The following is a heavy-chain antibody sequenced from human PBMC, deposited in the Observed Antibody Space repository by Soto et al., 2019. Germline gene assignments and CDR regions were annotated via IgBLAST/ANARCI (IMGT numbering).Heavy chain of an antibody. D-gene: IGHD6-19*01. CDR1: GFTFDDYA. CDR2: IIWNSGSI. CDR3: AKDLRAVAPWAFDY. Sequence: GGSLRLSCAASGFTFDDYAMHWVRQAPGEGLEWVSGIIWNSGSIGYADSVKGRFTISRDNAKNSLYLQMNSLRAEDTALYYCAKDLRAVAPWAFDYWGQGTLVTVSS. V-gene: IGHV3-9*01. J-gene: IGHJ4*02.